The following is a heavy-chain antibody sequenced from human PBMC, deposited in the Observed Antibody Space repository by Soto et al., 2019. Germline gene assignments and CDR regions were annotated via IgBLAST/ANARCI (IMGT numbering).Heavy chain of an antibody. V-gene: IGHV4-4*07. CDR2: ASTNGAT. J-gene: IGHJ6*02. D-gene: IGHD3-9*01. CDR1: DDFISSYY. Sequence: SETLSLTCTVSDDFISSYYWNWIRQPAGKGLEWIGRASTNGATNYNPSLESRVTMSVDTSKNQFSLKLTSVTAADTAVYFCARADYEILTGSYAMDVWGQGTTVTV. CDR3: ARADYEILTGSYAMDV.